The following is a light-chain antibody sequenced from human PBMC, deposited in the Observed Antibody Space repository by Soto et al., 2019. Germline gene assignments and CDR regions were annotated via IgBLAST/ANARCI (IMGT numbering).Light chain of an antibody. V-gene: IGKV1-27*01. CDR1: QGISNF. J-gene: IGKJ5*01. CDR3: QQGFRSPIT. CDR2: AAS. Sequence: DIQMTQSPSSLSASAGDRVSITCRASQGISNFLAWYQQKPGKVPKLLIYAASTLQPGAPSRFSGSGSGTEFTLTIRSLQPEDFATYYCQQGFRSPITFGQGTRLEIK.